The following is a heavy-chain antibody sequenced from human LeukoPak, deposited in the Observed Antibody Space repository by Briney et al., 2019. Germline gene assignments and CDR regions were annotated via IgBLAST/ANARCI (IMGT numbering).Heavy chain of an antibody. CDR2: INYSGNT. J-gene: IGHJ3*02. CDR1: GASISSSY. CDR3: TRGYYDSRGYSNTFDI. D-gene: IGHD3-22*01. Sequence: SESLSLTRDVSGASISSSYWSWIRQPPGKGLVWIGYINYSGNTKYNPSLESRVTISVDASNNQYYLRLSSVTAADTAFYYCTRGYYDSRGYSNTFDIWGQGTLVTVSS. V-gene: IGHV4-59*01.